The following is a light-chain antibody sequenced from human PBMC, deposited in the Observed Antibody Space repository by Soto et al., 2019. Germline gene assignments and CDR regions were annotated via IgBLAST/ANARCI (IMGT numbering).Light chain of an antibody. Sequence: DIQMTQSPSTLSASVGDRVTITFRASQSISSWLAWYQQKPGKAPKLLIYDASSLESGVPSRFSGSGSGTEFTLTISSLQPDDFATYYCLQDYIYPWTFGQGTKVDIK. J-gene: IGKJ1*01. V-gene: IGKV1-5*01. CDR2: DAS. CDR3: LQDYIYPWT. CDR1: QSISSW.